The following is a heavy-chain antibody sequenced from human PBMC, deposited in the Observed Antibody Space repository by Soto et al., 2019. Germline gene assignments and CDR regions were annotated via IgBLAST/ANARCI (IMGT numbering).Heavy chain of an antibody. CDR2: FDPEDGET. CDR1: GYTLTELS. V-gene: IGHV1-24*01. CDR3: ATERADYYDSSGTGQGLFDY. Sequence: ASVKVSCKVSGYTLTELSMHWVRQAPGKGLEWMGGFDPEDGETIYAQKFQGRVTMNEDTSTDTAYMELSSLRAEETAVYYCATERADYYDSSGTGQGLFDYWGQGTLVTVSS. J-gene: IGHJ4*02. D-gene: IGHD3-22*01.